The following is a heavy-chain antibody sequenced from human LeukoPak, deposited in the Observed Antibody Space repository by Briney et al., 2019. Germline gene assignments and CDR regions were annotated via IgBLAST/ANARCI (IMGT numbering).Heavy chain of an antibody. CDR1: GYSISNNYY. V-gene: IGHV4-38-2*02. CDR2: LYHSDSA. CDR3: AREESRIAFDY. D-gene: IGHD6-13*01. J-gene: IGHJ4*02. Sequence: SETLSLTCAVSGYSISNNYYWVWIRQPPGRGLEWIGSLYHSDSAYYNPSLKSRVTISVDTSKNQFSLKLSSVTAADTAVYYCAREESRIAFDYWGQGTLVTVSS.